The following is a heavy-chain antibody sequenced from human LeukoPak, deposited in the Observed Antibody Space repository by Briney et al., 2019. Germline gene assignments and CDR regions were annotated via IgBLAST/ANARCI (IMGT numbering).Heavy chain of an antibody. CDR2: IRNKANGGTA. CDR3: SRAYSTGWLGINDY. Sequence: GGSLRLSCTGFGFTFRDYAMSWVRQAPGKGLEWVGFIRNKANGGTADYAASVKGRFTISRDDSKNIAYLQMNSLKTEDTAVYYCSRAYSTGWLGINDYWGQGALVTVSS. D-gene: IGHD6-19*01. J-gene: IGHJ4*02. V-gene: IGHV3-49*04. CDR1: GFTFRDYA.